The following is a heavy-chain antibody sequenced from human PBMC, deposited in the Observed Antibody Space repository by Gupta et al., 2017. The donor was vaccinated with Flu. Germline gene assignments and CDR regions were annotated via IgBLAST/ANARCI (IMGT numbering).Heavy chain of an antibody. CDR1: RNYW. CDR3: ARHGSHHFNY. CDR2: IKEDGSDK. V-gene: IGHV3-7*01. Sequence: RNYWMAWVRQAPGKGLEWVANIKEDGSDKCYMDSVTGRLTISRDNAKSSLYLQMNSLRVEDTAVYYCARHGSHHFNYWGQGTLVTVSS. J-gene: IGHJ4*02. D-gene: IGHD5-12*01.